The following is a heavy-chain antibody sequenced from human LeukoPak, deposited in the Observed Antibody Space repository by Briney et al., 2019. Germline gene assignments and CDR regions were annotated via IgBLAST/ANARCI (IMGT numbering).Heavy chain of an antibody. D-gene: IGHD6-19*01. J-gene: IGHJ4*02. CDR3: SKRGFRAWYSDD. CDR2: ISWNSGNI. CDR1: GFTFDEYA. Sequence: GGSRRVSCAASGFTFDEYAMHWVRQAPGKGLEWVSGISWNSGNIGYADTVRGRFTISRDNAKNSLYLQMDNLRAENTAFYYCSKRGFRAWYSDDWGQGTLVTASS. V-gene: IGHV3-9*01.